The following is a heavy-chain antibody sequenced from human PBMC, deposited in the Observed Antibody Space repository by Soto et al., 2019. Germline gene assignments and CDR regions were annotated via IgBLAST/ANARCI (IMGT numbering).Heavy chain of an antibody. CDR2: ISYDGSNK. Sequence: GGSLRLSCAASGFTFSSYGMHWVRQAPGKGLEWVAVISYDGSNKYYADSVKGRFTISRDNSKNTLYLQMNSLRAEDTAVYYCAKGDGAARPFYNYYYYGMDVWGQRTTVTVSS. J-gene: IGHJ6*02. CDR1: GFTFSSYG. CDR3: AKGDGAARPFYNYYYYGMDV. D-gene: IGHD6-6*01. V-gene: IGHV3-30*18.